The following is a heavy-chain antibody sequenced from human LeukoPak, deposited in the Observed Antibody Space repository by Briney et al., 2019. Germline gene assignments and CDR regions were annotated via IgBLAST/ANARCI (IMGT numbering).Heavy chain of an antibody. Sequence: GGSLRLSCAASGFTFSRYEMNWVRQAPGRELEWVSYISSSGSTIYYADSVKGRFTISRDNAKNSLYLQMNSLRAEDTAVYYCAPDYGDYAPVDWDQGTLVTVSS. V-gene: IGHV3-48*03. D-gene: IGHD4-17*01. J-gene: IGHJ4*02. CDR1: GFTFSRYE. CDR3: APDYGDYAPVD. CDR2: ISSSGSTI.